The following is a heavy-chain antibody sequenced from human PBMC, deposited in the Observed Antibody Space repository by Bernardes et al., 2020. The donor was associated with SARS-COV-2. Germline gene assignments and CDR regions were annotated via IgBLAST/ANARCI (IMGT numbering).Heavy chain of an antibody. CDR3: AKDRTAYGDYYVPNNWFDP. CDR1: GFTFSSYG. Sequence: GGSLRLSCAASGFTFSSYGMHWVRQAPGKGLEWVAVIWYDGSNKYSADSVKGRFTISRDNSKNTLYLQMNSLRAEDTAVYYCAKDRTAYGDYYVPNNWFDPWGQGTLVTVSS. D-gene: IGHD4-17*01. V-gene: IGHV3-33*06. J-gene: IGHJ5*02. CDR2: IWYDGSNK.